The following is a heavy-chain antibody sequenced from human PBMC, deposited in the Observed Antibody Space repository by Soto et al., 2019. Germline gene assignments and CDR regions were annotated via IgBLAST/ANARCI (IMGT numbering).Heavy chain of an antibody. CDR1: GFTFSSYE. J-gene: IGHJ6*02. CDR3: ARVYFDWLTPYYYYGMDV. CDR2: ISSSGSTI. V-gene: IGHV3-48*03. Sequence: PGGSLRLSCAASGFTFSSYEMNWVRQAPGKGLEWVSYISSSGSTIYYADSVKGRFTISRDNAKNSLYLQMNSLRAEDTAVYYCARVYFDWLTPYYYYGMDVWGQGTTVTVSS. D-gene: IGHD3-9*01.